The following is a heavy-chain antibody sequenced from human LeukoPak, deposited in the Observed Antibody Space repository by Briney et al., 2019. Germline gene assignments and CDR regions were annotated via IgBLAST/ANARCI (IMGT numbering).Heavy chain of an antibody. V-gene: IGHV3-9*01. CDR3: AKVVSGDIVTGEDAFDI. J-gene: IGHJ3*02. D-gene: IGHD3-9*01. CDR2: ISWNSGSI. Sequence: GRSLRLSCAASGFTFDDYAMHWVRQAPGKGLEWVSGISWNSGSIGYADSVKGRFTISRDNAKNSLYLQMNSLRAEDTALYYCAKVVSGDIVTGEDAFDIWRQGTMVTVSS. CDR1: GFTFDDYA.